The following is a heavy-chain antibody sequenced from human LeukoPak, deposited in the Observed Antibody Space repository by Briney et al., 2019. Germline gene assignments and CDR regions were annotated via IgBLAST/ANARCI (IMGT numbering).Heavy chain of an antibody. CDR2: ISDSGSDT. CDR3: AKRVPYSSSSVYFDS. D-gene: IGHD6-6*01. J-gene: IGHJ4*02. V-gene: IGHV3-23*01. Sequence: PGGSLRPSCAASGFTFSTYGLSWVRQTPGKGLEWVSAISDSGSDTYYTDSVKGRFTISRDNSRNTLYLQMNSLRAEDTAVYYCAKRVPYSSSSVYFDSWGQGTLVTVSS. CDR1: GFTFSTYG.